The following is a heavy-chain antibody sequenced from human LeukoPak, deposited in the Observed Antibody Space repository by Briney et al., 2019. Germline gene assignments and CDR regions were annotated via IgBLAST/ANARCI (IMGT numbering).Heavy chain of an antibody. V-gene: IGHV5-51*01. J-gene: IGHJ5*02. D-gene: IGHD6-13*01. CDR2: IYPGESDT. CDR1: GYSFTSYW. Sequence: GESLKISCKGSGYSFTSYWIGWVRQMPGKGLEWMGIIYPGESDTRYSPSFQGQVTISADKSISTAYLQWSSLRASDTAMYYCARHEIAAAGIESWFDPWGQGTLVTVSS. CDR3: ARHEIAAAGIESWFDP.